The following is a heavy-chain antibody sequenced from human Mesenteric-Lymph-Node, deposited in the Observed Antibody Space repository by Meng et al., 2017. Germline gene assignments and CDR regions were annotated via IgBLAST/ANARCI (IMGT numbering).Heavy chain of an antibody. CDR1: GFRFSDSY. D-gene: IGHD2-2*01. J-gene: IGHJ6*02. V-gene: IGHV3-11*01. Sequence: GESLKISCAASGFRFSDSYMTWIRQAPGKGLEWLSYISSSGGNIHYADSVKGRFTISRDNGKNSLYLQMTSLRVNDTAVYYCARGRIVSTGMDVWGPGTTVTVSS. CDR3: ARGRIVSTGMDV. CDR2: ISSSGGNI.